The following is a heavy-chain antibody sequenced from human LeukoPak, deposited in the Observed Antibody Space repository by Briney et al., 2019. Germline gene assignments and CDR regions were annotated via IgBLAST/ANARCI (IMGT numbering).Heavy chain of an antibody. CDR1: GFTFSSYA. CDR3: ANSYTSSSRTPFDC. CDR2: ISGSGGST. V-gene: IGHV3-23*01. D-gene: IGHD6-6*01. J-gene: IGHJ4*02. Sequence: GGSLRLSCAASGFTFSSYAMSWVRQAPGKGLEWVSAISGSGGSTYHADSVKGRFTISRDNSKNTLYLQMDSLRAEDTAVYYCANSYTSSSRTPFDCWGQGTLVTVSS.